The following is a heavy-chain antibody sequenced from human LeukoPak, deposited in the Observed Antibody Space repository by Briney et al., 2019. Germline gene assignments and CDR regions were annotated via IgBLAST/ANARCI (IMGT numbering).Heavy chain of an antibody. CDR1: GGSFSGYY. CDR3: ARDEAWISAFDI. J-gene: IGHJ3*02. CDR2: INHSGST. Sequence: SETLSLTCAVYGGSFSGYYWSWIRQPPGKGLEWIGEINHSGSTNYNPSLKSRVTISVDTSKNQFSLKLSSVTAADTAVYYCARDEAWISAFDIWGQGTMVTVSS. D-gene: IGHD2-2*03. V-gene: IGHV4-34*01.